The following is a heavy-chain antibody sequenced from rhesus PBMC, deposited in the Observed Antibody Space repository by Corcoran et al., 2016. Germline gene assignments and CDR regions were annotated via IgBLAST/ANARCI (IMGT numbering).Heavy chain of an antibody. CDR2: LYGSSTST. D-gene: IGHD6-13*01. Sequence: QVQLQESGPGVVKPSETLSLTCAVSGGSISDSYRWSWIRQPPGNGLEWIWYLYGSSTSTNDNPALKSRVNISNSTSKNQFSLKLSSVTAADTAVYYCARAPPSITAGSLAFDYWGQRVLVTVSS. J-gene: IGHJ4*01. CDR1: GGSISDSYR. V-gene: IGHV4S10*01. CDR3: ARAPPSITAGSLAFDY.